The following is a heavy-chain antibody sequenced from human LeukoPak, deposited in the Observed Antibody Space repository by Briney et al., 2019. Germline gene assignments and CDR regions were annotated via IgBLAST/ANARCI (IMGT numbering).Heavy chain of an antibody. J-gene: IGHJ4*02. D-gene: IGHD6-19*01. CDR2: IFPGDSDT. CDR3: ARRNRLNSSIAVAGMIDY. V-gene: IGHV5-51*01. Sequence: GESLKISCQGFGYSFTNYWIAWVRQMPGRGLEWMGIIFPGDSDTRYSPSFQGQVTISADKSINTAYLQWSSLKASDTAIYYCARRNRLNSSIAVAGMIDYWGRGTLVTVSS. CDR1: GYSFTNYW.